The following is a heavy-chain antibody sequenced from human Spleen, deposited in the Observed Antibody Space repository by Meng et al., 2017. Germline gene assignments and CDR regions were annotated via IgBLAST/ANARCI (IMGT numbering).Heavy chain of an antibody. Sequence: GESLKISCAASGFTFSSYWMSWVRQTPGKGLESVSAISGSGGGTYYADSVKGRFTISRDNAKNSLYLQMNSLRAEDTAVYYCARDLYYDSSGYPGVSGYWGQGTLVTVSS. V-gene: IGHV3-23*01. CDR2: ISGSGGGT. J-gene: IGHJ4*02. D-gene: IGHD3-22*01. CDR3: ARDLYYDSSGYPGVSGY. CDR1: GFTFSSYW.